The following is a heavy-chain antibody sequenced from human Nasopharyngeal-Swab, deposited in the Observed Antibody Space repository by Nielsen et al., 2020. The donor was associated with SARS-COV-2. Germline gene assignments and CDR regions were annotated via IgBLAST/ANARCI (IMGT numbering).Heavy chain of an antibody. V-gene: IGHV3-48*03. D-gene: IGHD3-10*01. Sequence: GESLKISCAASGFTFSSYEMNWVRQAPGKGLEWVSYISGGGSSIYYADSVKGRFTISRDNAKNSLYLQMNSLRAEDTAVYYCARTLLWFGEALPDYWSQGTLVTVSS. CDR1: GFTFSSYE. J-gene: IGHJ4*02. CDR3: ARTLLWFGEALPDY. CDR2: ISGGGSSI.